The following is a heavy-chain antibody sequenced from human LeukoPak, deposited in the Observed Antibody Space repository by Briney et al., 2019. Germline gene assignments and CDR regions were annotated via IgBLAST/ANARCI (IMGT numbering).Heavy chain of an antibody. CDR2: ISWNSGSI. D-gene: IGHD6-25*01. CDR1: GFTFDDYA. J-gene: IGHJ5*02. V-gene: IGHV3-9*01. Sequence: PGRSLRLSCAASGFTFDDYAMHWVRQAPGKGLEWVSGISWNSGSIGYADSVKGRFTISRDNAKNSLYLQMNSLRAEDTAVYYCARDHSSDITWGQGTLVTVSS. CDR3: ARDHSSDIT.